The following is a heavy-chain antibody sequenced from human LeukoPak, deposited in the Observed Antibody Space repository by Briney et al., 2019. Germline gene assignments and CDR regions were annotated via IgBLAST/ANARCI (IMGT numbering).Heavy chain of an antibody. D-gene: IGHD5-18*01. Sequence: SETLSLTCTVSGGSISSYYWSWIRQPPGKGLEWIGYIYYNGSTNYNPSLKSRVTISVDTSKRQFSLKLSSVTAADTAVYYCARLGRNTAMVFGYYSDDWGQGTLVTVSS. J-gene: IGHJ4*02. CDR2: IYYNGST. CDR1: GGSISSYY. V-gene: IGHV4-59*01. CDR3: ARLGRNTAMVFGYYSDD.